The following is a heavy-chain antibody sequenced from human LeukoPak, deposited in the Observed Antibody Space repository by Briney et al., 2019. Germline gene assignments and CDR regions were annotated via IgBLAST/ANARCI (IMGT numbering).Heavy chain of an antibody. CDR3: ARGPYYDFWGGENPSYDMDV. CDR1: GDIFTGYY. CDR2: INPNSGGT. D-gene: IGHD3-3*01. V-gene: IGHV1-2*02. Sequence: ASERVSCKASGDIFTGYYMHWVRQAPGQGPEWMGWINPNSGGTNSAQKFQGRVTMTRDTSISTAYMELRRLRSDDTAVYFCARGPYYDFWGGENPSYDMDVWGQGTTVTV. J-gene: IGHJ6*02.